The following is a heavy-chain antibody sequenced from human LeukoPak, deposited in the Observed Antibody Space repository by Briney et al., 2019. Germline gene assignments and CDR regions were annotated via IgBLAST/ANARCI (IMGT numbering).Heavy chain of an antibody. V-gene: IGHV4-61*02. D-gene: IGHD3-22*01. CDR1: GGSISSGSYY. CDR2: IYTGGST. CDR3: AATYYYDSSGYSSLDY. J-gene: IGHJ4*02. Sequence: SETLSLTCTVSGGSISSGSYYWSWIRQPAGKGLEWIGRIYTGGSTNYNPSLKSRVTISVDTSKNQFSLKLSSVTAADTAVYYCAATYYYDSSGYSSLDYWGQGTLVTVSS.